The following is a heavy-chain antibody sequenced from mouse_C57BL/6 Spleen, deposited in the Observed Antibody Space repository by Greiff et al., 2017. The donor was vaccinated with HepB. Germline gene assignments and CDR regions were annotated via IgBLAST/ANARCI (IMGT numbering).Heavy chain of an antibody. CDR1: GYTFTGYW. CDR3: ARGLGLEGNSGYVETDD. CDR2: IYPGSGST. Sequence: QVQLQQPGAELVKPGASVKMSCKASGYTFTGYWITWVKQRPGQGLEWIGDIYPGSGSTNYNEKFKSKATLTVDTSSSTAYMQLSRVTSEDSAVYYCARGLGLEGNSGYVETDDWGNGTTLTVSS. V-gene: IGHV1-55*01. J-gene: IGHJ2*01. D-gene: IGHD3-2*02.